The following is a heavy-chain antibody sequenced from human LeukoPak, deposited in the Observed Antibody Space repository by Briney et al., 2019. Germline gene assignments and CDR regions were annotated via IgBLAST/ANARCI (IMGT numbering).Heavy chain of an antibody. CDR3: ARPPIAAGQYNWFDP. Sequence: GGSLRLSCAASAFTFSSYTMNWVRQAPGKGLEWVANIKQDGSEKYYVDSVKGRFTISRDNAKNSLYLQMNSLRAEDTAVYYCARPPIAAGQYNWFDPWGQGTLVTVSS. CDR2: IKQDGSEK. V-gene: IGHV3-7*01. J-gene: IGHJ5*02. D-gene: IGHD6-13*01. CDR1: AFTFSSYT.